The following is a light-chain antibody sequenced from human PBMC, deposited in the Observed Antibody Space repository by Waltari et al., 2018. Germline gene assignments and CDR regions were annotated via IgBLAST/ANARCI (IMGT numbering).Light chain of an antibody. Sequence: DIQMTQSPSSLSASLGDRVTITCRASQTISTNLNWYQHRPGKVPKHLIYAATFLQSGVPSRFSGSGSGTDFTLTIRSLQPEDFVFYFCQQSYSAPPSFGGGTKVDVK. CDR1: QTISTN. V-gene: IGKV1-39*01. CDR3: QQSYSAPPS. J-gene: IGKJ4*01. CDR2: AAT.